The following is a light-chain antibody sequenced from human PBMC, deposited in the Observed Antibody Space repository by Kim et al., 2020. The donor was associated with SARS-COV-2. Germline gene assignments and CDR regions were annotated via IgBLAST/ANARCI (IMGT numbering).Light chain of an antibody. CDR3: QARDSSTVV. CDR1: KLGDKY. Sequence: SYELTQPPSVSVSPGQTASITCSGDKLGDKYACWYQQKPGQSLVLVIYEDTKRPSGNPERFSCSNSGNTATLTIRGTQAMDEADYYCQARDSSTVVFGGGTKLTFL. J-gene: IGLJ2*01. CDR2: EDT. V-gene: IGLV3-1*01.